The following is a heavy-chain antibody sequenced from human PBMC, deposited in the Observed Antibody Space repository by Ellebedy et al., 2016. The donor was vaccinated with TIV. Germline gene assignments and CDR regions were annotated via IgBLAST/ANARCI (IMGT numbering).Heavy chain of an antibody. CDR1: GFTFSDYY. CDR3: AKGVQELVRGYRDWFDA. V-gene: IGHV3-23*01. Sequence: GESLKISXAASGFTFSDYYMSWIRQTPGKGLEWVSSISNSGGSTYYADSVNGRFTISRDTSKNTLYLQMGSLRVEDTALYYCAKGVQELVRGYRDWFDAWGQGTLVTVSS. D-gene: IGHD6-13*01. CDR2: ISNSGGST. J-gene: IGHJ5*02.